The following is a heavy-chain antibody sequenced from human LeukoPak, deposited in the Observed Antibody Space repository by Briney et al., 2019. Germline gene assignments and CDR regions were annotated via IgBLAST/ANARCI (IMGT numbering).Heavy chain of an antibody. J-gene: IGHJ4*02. Sequence: PGGSLRLSCAASGFTFSSYSMNWVRQAPGKGLEWVSFISSSSSYIYYADSVKGRFTISRDNAKNSLYLQMNSRRAEDTAVYYCARATRRDYGDVGYWGQGTLVTVSS. V-gene: IGHV3-21*01. CDR3: ARATRRDYGDVGY. CDR1: GFTFSSYS. D-gene: IGHD4-17*01. CDR2: ISSSSSYI.